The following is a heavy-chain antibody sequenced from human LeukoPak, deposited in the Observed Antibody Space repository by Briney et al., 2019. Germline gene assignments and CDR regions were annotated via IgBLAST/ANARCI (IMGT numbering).Heavy chain of an antibody. CDR3: ARIVPQDYYYYMDV. J-gene: IGHJ6*03. Sequence: ASVKVSCKASGYIFTGYYLHWVRQAPGQGLEWMGWISAYNGNTNYAQKLQGRVTMTTDTSTSTAYMELRSLRSDDTAVYYCARIVPQDYYYYMDVWGKGTTVTISS. CDR2: ISAYNGNT. CDR1: GYIFTGYY. D-gene: IGHD2-2*01. V-gene: IGHV1-18*04.